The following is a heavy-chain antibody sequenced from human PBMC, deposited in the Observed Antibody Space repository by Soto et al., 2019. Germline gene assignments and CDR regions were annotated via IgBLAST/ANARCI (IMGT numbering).Heavy chain of an antibody. Sequence: SETLSLTCTVSGGSINTFYWSWVRQPAGKGLEGIGRIFSSGSTSFNPSLESRVAMSVDTSKNHFSLNLSSVTAADMAVYYCAREGSYGAYNFAHGIQLWSFDFWGQGALVTVSS. J-gene: IGHJ4*02. D-gene: IGHD5-18*01. CDR3: AREGSYGAYNFAHGIQLWSFDF. CDR2: IFSSGST. CDR1: GGSINTFY. V-gene: IGHV4-4*07.